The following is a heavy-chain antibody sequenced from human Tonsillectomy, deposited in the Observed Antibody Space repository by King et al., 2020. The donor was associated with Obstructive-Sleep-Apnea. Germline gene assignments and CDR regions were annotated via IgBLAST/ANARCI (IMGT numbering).Heavy chain of an antibody. J-gene: IGHJ4*02. CDR1: GGSISSIYW. Sequence: QLQESGPGLVKPSGTLSLTCAVSGGSISSIYWWSWVRQPPGKGLEWIWEIYHSGNTNYNPSLKSRVTISVDKSKNQFSLKVSSVTAADTAVYFCARDLGSEAGPYFDYWGQGTLVTVSS. CDR3: ARDLGSEAGPYFDY. D-gene: IGHD6-19*01. V-gene: IGHV4-4*02. CDR2: IYHSGNT.